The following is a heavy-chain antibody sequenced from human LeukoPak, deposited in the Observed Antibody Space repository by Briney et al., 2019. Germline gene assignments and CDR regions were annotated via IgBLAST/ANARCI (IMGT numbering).Heavy chain of an antibody. CDR1: GGSMSSHF. D-gene: IGHD1-14*01. V-gene: IGHV4-59*11. Sequence: SETLSLTCSVSGGSMSSHFWTWIRQPPGKGLQWIGYVYYSGNTNYNPSLRSRATMSLDRSKNQFSLNLTSLTAADTAVYYCARDRKYYYHMDVWGKGTTVTVSS. J-gene: IGHJ6*03. CDR2: VYYSGNT. CDR3: ARDRKYYYHMDV.